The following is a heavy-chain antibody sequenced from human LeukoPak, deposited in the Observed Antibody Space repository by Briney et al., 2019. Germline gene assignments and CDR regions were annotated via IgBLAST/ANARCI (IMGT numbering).Heavy chain of an antibody. CDR1: GGSISSSRYY. V-gene: IGHV4-39*01. D-gene: IGHD6-13*01. CDR2: IYYSGST. J-gene: IGHJ4*02. Sequence: SEILSLTCAVSGGSISSSRYYWGWIRQPPGKGLELIGSIYYSGSTYYNPSLKSRVTISVDTSKNQFSLKLSSVTAADTAVYYCARQVKISRSWYWDYWGQGTLVTVSS. CDR3: ARQVKISRSWYWDY.